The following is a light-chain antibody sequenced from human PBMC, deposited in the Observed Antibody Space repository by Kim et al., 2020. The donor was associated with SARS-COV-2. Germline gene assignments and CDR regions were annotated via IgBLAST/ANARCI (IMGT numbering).Light chain of an antibody. Sequence: PGQSITISCTGTSSAFGIYNYVSWYQQHPGKAPTLIIYDVSNRPSGVSSRFSGSKSGNTASLTISGLQAEDEAHYYCSSYTGASTDFGGGTQLTVL. CDR3: SSYTGASTD. CDR1: SSAFGIYNY. CDR2: DVS. J-gene: IGLJ2*01. V-gene: IGLV2-14*03.